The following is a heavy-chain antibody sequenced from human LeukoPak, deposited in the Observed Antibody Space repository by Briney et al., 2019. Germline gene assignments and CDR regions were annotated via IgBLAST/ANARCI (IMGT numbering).Heavy chain of an antibody. CDR1: GGTFSSYA. CDR3: AREQRNRSIVGAITGWFDP. CDR2: IIPILGIA. J-gene: IGHJ5*02. V-gene: IGHV1-69*04. Sequence: ASVKVSCKASGGTFSSYAISWVRQAPGQGLEWMGRIIPILGIANYAQKFQGRVTITADKSTSTAYMELSNLRSEDTAVYYCAREQRNRSIVGAITGWFDPWGQGTLVTVSS. D-gene: IGHD1-26*01.